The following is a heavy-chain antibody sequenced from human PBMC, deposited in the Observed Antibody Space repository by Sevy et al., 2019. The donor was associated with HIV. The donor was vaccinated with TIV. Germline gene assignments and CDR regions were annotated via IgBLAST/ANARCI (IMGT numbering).Heavy chain of an antibody. J-gene: IGHJ5*02. CDR2: INPSGGST. V-gene: IGHV1-46*03. Sequence: GESLKISCKASGYTFTSYYMHWVRQAPGQGLEWMGIINPSGGSTSYAQKFQGRVTMTRDTSTSTVYMELSSLRSEDTAVYYCARAWGWAYCSSTSCPNWFDPWGQGTLVTVSS. CDR3: ARAWGWAYCSSTSCPNWFDP. D-gene: IGHD2-2*01. CDR1: GYTFTSYY.